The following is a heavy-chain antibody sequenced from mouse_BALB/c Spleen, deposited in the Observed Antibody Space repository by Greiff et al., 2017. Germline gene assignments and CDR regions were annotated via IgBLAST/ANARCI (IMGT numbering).Heavy chain of an antibody. J-gene: IGHJ1*01. D-gene: IGHD1-1*01. V-gene: IGHV5-12-1*01. CDR3: ARPVLRDWYFDV. CDR2: ISSGGGST. CDR1: GFAFSSYD. Sequence: EVMLVESGGGLVKPGGSLKLSCAASGFAFSSYDMSWVRQTPEKRLEWVAYISSGGGSTYYPDTVKGRFTISRDNAKNTLYLQMSSLKSEDTAMYYCARPVLRDWYFDVWGAGTTVTVSS.